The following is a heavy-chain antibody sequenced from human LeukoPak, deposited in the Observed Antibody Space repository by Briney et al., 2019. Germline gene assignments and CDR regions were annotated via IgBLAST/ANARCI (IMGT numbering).Heavy chain of an antibody. D-gene: IGHD6-13*01. CDR3: ASGVSSSWYSDY. CDR1: GYTFTDYY. Sequence: ASVKVSCKASGYTFTDYYMQWVRQAPGQGLEWMGWINPSSGGTNYAQKFQGRVTMTRDTSISTAYMDLSRPRSDDTAVYYCASGVSSSWYSDYWGQGTLVTVSS. J-gene: IGHJ4*02. CDR2: INPSSGGT. V-gene: IGHV1-2*02.